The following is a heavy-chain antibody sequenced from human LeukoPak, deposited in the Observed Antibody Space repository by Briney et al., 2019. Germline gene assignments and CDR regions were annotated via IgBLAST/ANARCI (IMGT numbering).Heavy chain of an antibody. CDR1: GYTLTELS. Sequence: ASVKVSCKVSGYTLTELSMHWVRQAPGKGLEWMGGFDPEDGETIYAQKFQGRVTMTEDTSTDTAYMELSSLRSEDTAVYYCAKDEGGWLQWPFDYWGQGTLVTVSS. CDR3: AKDEGGWLQWPFDY. V-gene: IGHV1-24*01. D-gene: IGHD5-24*01. CDR2: FDPEDGET. J-gene: IGHJ4*02.